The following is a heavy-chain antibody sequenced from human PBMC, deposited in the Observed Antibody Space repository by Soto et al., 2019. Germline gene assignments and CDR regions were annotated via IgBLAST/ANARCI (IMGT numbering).Heavy chain of an antibody. J-gene: IGHJ4*02. CDR3: AREDYGDPAYYFDY. CDR1: GFTFSSYS. CDR2: ISSSSSTI. V-gene: IGHV3-48*01. D-gene: IGHD4-17*01. Sequence: EVQLVESGGGLVQPGGSLRLSCAASGFTFSSYSMNWARQAPGKGLEWVSYISSSSSTIYYADSVKGRFTISRDNAKNSLYMQMNSLRAEDTAVYYCAREDYGDPAYYFDYWGQGTLVTVSS.